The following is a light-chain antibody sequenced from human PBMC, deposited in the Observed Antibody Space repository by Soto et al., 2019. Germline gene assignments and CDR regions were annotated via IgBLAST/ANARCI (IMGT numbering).Light chain of an antibody. CDR1: QAISTW. CDR3: QQANSFPRT. Sequence: DIQMTQTPSSVSASVGDRVTITCRASQAISTWLAWYQQKPGKAPKLLIYAASNLQTGVPSRFSGSGSGTDFTLTISSLQPEDFATYYCQQANSFPRTFGQGTKVEIK. CDR2: AAS. J-gene: IGKJ1*01. V-gene: IGKV1D-12*01.